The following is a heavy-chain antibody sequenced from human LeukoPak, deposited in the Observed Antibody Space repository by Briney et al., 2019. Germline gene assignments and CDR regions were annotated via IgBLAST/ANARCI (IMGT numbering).Heavy chain of an antibody. CDR3: ARDQDGDYYDSSGWFCY. D-gene: IGHD3-22*01. CDR2: MNPNSGNT. Sequence: GASVKVSCKASGYTFTSYDINWVRQATGQGLEWMGWMNPNSGNTGYAQKFQGRVTMTRDTSTSTVYMELSSLRSEDTAVYYCARDQDGDYYDSSGWFCYWGQGTLVTVSS. J-gene: IGHJ4*02. V-gene: IGHV1-8*01. CDR1: GYTFTSYD.